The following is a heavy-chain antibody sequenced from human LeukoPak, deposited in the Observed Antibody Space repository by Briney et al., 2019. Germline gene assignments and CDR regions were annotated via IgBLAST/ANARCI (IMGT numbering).Heavy chain of an antibody. Sequence: SETLSLTCTVSGGSIANSDYYWAWIRQSPGKGLEWIGSIYNSGKTYFNPSLKSRLTISLDMSKNQFSLILTSVTAADTAVYYCARGPPGSNFDYWGQGTLVTVSS. J-gene: IGHJ4*02. CDR1: GGSIANSDYY. D-gene: IGHD4-11*01. V-gene: IGHV4-39*07. CDR3: ARGPPGSNFDY. CDR2: IYNSGKT.